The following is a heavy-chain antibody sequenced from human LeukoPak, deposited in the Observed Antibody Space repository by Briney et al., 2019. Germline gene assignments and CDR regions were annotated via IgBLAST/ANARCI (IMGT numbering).Heavy chain of an antibody. CDR1: GFTFSSYA. D-gene: IGHD1-26*01. CDR2: ISGGGDIT. Sequence: GGSLRLSCAASGFTFSSYAMNWVRQAPGKGLEWVSAISGGGDITYYAGSVKGRFTISRDNSKNTLYLQVSSLRADDTAVYYCAKALSGSFYSGIHWGQGTLVTVSS. V-gene: IGHV3-23*01. CDR3: AKALSGSFYSGIH. J-gene: IGHJ4*02.